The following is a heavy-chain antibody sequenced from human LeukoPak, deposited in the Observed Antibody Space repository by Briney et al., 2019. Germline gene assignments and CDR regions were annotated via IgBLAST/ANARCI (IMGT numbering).Heavy chain of an antibody. Sequence: QTGGSLRLSCAASGFSFSSYWMTWVRQTPGKGLEWVANINQDGSEKYYVDSVKGRFTISRDNAKNSLYLQMNSLRAEDTAVYYCARDPEYCGGDCYDAFDIWGQGTMVTVSS. CDR2: INQDGSEK. D-gene: IGHD2-21*02. V-gene: IGHV3-7*01. CDR1: GFSFSSYW. J-gene: IGHJ3*02. CDR3: ARDPEYCGGDCYDAFDI.